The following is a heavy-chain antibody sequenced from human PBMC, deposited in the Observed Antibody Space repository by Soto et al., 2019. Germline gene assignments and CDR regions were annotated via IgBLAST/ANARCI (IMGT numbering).Heavy chain of an antibody. Sequence: PSETLSLTCTVSGGSIISSGDCWSWIRQSPGKGLEWVGHIYNSGSTNYNPSLKSRVTISVDTSKNQFSLKLSSVTAADTAVYYCARRYGSGFDYWGQGTLVTVSS. D-gene: IGHD3-10*01. CDR3: ARRYGSGFDY. CDR1: GGSIISSGDC. J-gene: IGHJ4*02. V-gene: IGHV4-61*05. CDR2: IYNSGST.